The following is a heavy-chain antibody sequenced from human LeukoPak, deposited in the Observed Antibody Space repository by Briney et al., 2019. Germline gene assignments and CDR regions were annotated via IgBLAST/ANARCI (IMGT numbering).Heavy chain of an antibody. V-gene: IGHV3-21*01. CDR1: GFTFSSYS. Sequence: GGSLGLSCAASGFTFSSYSMNWVRQAPGKGLEWVSSISSSSSYIYYADSVKGRFTISRDNAKNSLYLQMNSLRAEDTAVYYCARDASGSYYGGLDWFDPWGQGTLVTVSS. CDR3: ARDASGSYYGGLDWFDP. D-gene: IGHD1-26*01. CDR2: ISSSSSYI. J-gene: IGHJ5*02.